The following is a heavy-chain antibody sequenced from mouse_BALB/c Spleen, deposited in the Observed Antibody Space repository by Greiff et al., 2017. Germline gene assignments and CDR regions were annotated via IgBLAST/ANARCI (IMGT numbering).Heavy chain of an antibody. CDR2: ISYSGST. CDR1: GDSITSGY. J-gene: IGHJ3*01. CDR3: ARRRDYDYDDGFAY. D-gene: IGHD2-4*01. Sequence: VQLQQSGPSLVKPSQTLSLTCSVTGDSITSGYWNWIRKFPGNKLEYMGYISYSGSTYYNPSLKSRISITRDTSKNQYYLQLNSVTTEDTATYYCARRRDYDYDDGFAYWGQGTLVTVSA. V-gene: IGHV3-8*02.